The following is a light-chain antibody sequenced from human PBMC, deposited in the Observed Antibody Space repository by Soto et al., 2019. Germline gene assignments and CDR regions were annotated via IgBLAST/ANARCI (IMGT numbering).Light chain of an antibody. CDR2: DAS. J-gene: IGKJ5*01. V-gene: IGKV1-33*01. CDR1: QDISNY. Sequence: DIQMTQSPSSLSSSVGDRVTITCQASQDISNYLNWYQQKPGKAPKLLIYDASKLETEVPSRFSRSGSGTDFTFTISSLQPEDIATYYCQQYDNLLRVTFGQGTRLEIK. CDR3: QQYDNLLRVT.